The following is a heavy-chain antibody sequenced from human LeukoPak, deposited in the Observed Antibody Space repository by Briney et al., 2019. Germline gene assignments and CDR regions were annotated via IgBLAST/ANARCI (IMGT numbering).Heavy chain of an antibody. V-gene: IGHV4-34*01. CDR3: ARGAYYYDSSGNSYVGWFDP. CDR2: INHIVST. Sequence: SSQTLSLTCAVDGRSSSVYYSSWIRHPPRKGREWVGEINHIVSTNYNPSLKSRVTISVGSSKNQFSLKLSSVTAADTAVYHCARGAYYYDSSGNSYVGWFDPWGQGTLVTVSS. D-gene: IGHD3-22*01. CDR1: GRSSSVYY. J-gene: IGHJ5*02.